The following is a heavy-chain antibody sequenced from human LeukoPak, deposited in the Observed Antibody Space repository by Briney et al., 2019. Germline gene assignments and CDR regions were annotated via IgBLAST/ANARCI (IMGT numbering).Heavy chain of an antibody. CDR3: ARLKGYCTNGVCYTILFDY. Sequence: PSETLSLTCAVYGGSFSGYYWSWIRQPPGKGLEWIGEINHSGSTNYNPSLKSRVTISVDTSKNQFSLKLSSVTAADTAVYYCARLKGYCTNGVCYTILFDYWGQGTLVTVSS. D-gene: IGHD2-8*01. CDR1: GGSFSGYY. CDR2: INHSGST. J-gene: IGHJ4*02. V-gene: IGHV4-34*01.